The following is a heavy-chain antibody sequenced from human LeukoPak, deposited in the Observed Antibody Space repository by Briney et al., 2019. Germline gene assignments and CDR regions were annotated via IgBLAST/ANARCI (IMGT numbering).Heavy chain of an antibody. CDR2: IKSKTDGGTT. J-gene: IGHJ4*02. Sequence: GGSLRLSCAASGFTFSSYAMSWVRQAPGKGLEWVGRIKSKTDGGTTDYAAPVKGRFTISRDDSKNTLYLQMNSLKTEDTAVYYCTAETYYYDSSGYPGVKEIDYWGQGTLVTVSS. CDR1: GFTFSSYA. CDR3: TAETYYYDSSGYPGVKEIDY. D-gene: IGHD3-22*01. V-gene: IGHV3-15*01.